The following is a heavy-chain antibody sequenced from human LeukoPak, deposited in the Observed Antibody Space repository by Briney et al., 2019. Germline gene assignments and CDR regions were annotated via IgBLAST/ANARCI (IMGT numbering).Heavy chain of an antibody. J-gene: IGHJ4*02. CDR3: ARRVAGYTHFDY. V-gene: IGHV1-2*06. CDR2: INPNSGGT. Sequence: ASVKVSCKASGYTFTGYYMHWVRQAPGQGLEWMGRINPNSGGTNYVQKFQGRVTMTRDTSISTAYMELSRLRSDDTAVYYCARRVAGYTHFDYWGQGTLVTVSS. D-gene: IGHD6-19*01. CDR1: GYTFTGYY.